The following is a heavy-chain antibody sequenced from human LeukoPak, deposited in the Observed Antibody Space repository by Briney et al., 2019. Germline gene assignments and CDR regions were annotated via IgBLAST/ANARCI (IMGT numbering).Heavy chain of an antibody. J-gene: IGHJ4*02. D-gene: IGHD6-19*01. Sequence: GRSLRLSCAASGFTFDDYAMHWVRQAPGKGLEWVSGISWNSGSIGYADSVKGRFTISRDNAKKSLYLQMNSLRAEDTAVYYCARVDLYSSGWSPSDYWGQGTLVTVSS. V-gene: IGHV3-9*01. CDR2: ISWNSGSI. CDR3: ARVDLYSSGWSPSDY. CDR1: GFTFDDYA.